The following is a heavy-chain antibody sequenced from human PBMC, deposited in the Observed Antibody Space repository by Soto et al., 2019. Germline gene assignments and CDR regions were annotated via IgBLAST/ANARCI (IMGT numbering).Heavy chain of an antibody. V-gene: IGHV1-2*02. CDR3: AREGLPFYYYGMDV. J-gene: IGHJ6*02. CDR2: INPNSGCT. CDR1: GYIFTCYH. Sequence: GVSVNVSCKASGYIFTCYHMHWVRQAPGQGLEWMGWINPNSGCTKYAQKFQGRVTMTRDTSISTAYMELSSLGSDDPAVYYCAREGLPFYYYGMDVWGQGTTVTVSS. D-gene: IGHD4-17*01.